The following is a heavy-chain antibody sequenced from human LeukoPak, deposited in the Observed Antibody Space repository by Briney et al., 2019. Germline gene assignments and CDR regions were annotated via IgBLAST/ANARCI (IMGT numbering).Heavy chain of an antibody. D-gene: IGHD1-26*01. CDR1: GFTFSNYG. CDR2: ISYDGSNK. V-gene: IGHV3-30*19. J-gene: IGHJ5*02. Sequence: GGSLRLSCAASGFTFSNYGIHWVRQAPGKGLEWVAVISYDGSNKYYADSVKGRFTISRDNSKNTLYLQMNSLRAEDTAVYYCARDKLRLVGAKWWFDPWGQGTLVTVSS. CDR3: ARDKLRLVGAKWWFDP.